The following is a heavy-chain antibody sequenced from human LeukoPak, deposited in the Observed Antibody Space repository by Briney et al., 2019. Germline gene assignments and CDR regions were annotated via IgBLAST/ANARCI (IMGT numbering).Heavy chain of an antibody. CDR3: ARRYSSVYDAFDI. V-gene: IGHV1-2*02. CDR2: INPNSGGT. J-gene: IGHJ3*02. CDR1: GYTFTGYY. Sequence: GASVKVSCKASGYTFTGYYMHWVRQAPGHGLEWMGWINPNSGGTNYAQKFQGRVTMTRDTSISTAYMELSRLRSDDTAVFYCARRYSSVYDAFDIWGQGTMVTVSS. D-gene: IGHD6-25*01.